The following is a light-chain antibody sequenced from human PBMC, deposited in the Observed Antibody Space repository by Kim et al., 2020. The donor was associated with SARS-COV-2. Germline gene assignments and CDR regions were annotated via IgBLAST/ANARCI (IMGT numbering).Light chain of an antibody. CDR2: GTS. CDR1: QSIDGD. CDR3: QQYNSRPRT. V-gene: IGKV3-15*01. J-gene: IGKJ1*01. Sequence: IVLTQSPVPISASPGERATLSCRASQSIDGDLAWYQQRPGQAPRLLIYGTSIRAIGVPARFSVSGSGTEFTLTISSLQSEDFAVYYCQQYNSRPRTFGQGTKVDIK.